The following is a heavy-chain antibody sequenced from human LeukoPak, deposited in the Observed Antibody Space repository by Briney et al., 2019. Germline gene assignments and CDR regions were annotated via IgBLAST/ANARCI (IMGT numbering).Heavy chain of an antibody. Sequence: GSGPTLVNPTQALTLTCTFSGFSLSTSGVGVGWIRQPPGKALEWLALIYLDDDKRYRPSLKSRLTITKDTSKNQVVLTMTNMDPVDTATYYCAHSLQWLRQYYFDYWGQGTLVTVSS. J-gene: IGHJ4*02. CDR2: IYLDDDK. CDR1: GFSLSTSGVG. CDR3: AHSLQWLRQYYFDY. V-gene: IGHV2-5*02. D-gene: IGHD5-12*01.